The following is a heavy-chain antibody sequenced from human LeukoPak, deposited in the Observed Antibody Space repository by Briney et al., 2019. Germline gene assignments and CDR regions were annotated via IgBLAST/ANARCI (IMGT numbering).Heavy chain of an antibody. CDR2: IYHSGST. J-gene: IGHJ3*02. CDR1: GGSISSSNW. CDR3: ARDRWIQLWLLLGQGGAFDI. D-gene: IGHD5-18*01. V-gene: IGHV4-4*02. Sequence: PSGTLSLTCAVSGGSISSSNWWSWIRQPPGKGLEWIGSIYHSGSTYYNPSLKSRVTISVDTSKNQFSLKLSSVTAADTAVYYCARDRWIQLWLLLGQGGAFDIWGQGTMVTVSS.